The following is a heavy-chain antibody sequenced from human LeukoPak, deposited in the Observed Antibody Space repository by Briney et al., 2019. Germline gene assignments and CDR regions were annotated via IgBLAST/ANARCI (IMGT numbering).Heavy chain of an antibody. CDR3: ARDRGGKDF. D-gene: IGHD1-1*01. CDR2: IKDDESQK. V-gene: IGHV3-7*03. CDR1: GFVFSSYW. J-gene: IGHJ4*02. Sequence: PGGSLRLSCTASGFVFSSYWMSWVRQAPGKGLEWVANIKDDESQKYYGDSVKGRFTISRDNAKKSLYLQMNSLRADDTAVYYCARDRGGKDFWGQRTLAVVSS.